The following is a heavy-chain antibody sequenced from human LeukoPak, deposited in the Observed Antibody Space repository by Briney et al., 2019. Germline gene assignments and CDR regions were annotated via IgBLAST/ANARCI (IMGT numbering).Heavy chain of an antibody. Sequence: LRLSCAASGLTFSSYSMNWIRQPPGKGLEWIGEINHSGSTNYNPSLKSRVTISVDTSKNQFSLKLSSVTAADTAMYYCARESTTVAGTFDYWGQGTLVTVSS. CDR3: ARESTTVAGTFDY. CDR2: INHSGST. V-gene: IGHV4-34*01. CDR1: GLTFSSYS. J-gene: IGHJ4*02. D-gene: IGHD6-19*01.